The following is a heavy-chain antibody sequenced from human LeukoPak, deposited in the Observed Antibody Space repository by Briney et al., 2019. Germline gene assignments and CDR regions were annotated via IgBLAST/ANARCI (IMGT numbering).Heavy chain of an antibody. Sequence: GGSLRLSCAASGFTFSSYWMHWVRQAPGKGLVWVSRINTDGSSTSYADSVKGRFTISRDNAKNSLYLQMNSLRAEDTAIYYCARISGTTPRYWGQGTLVTVSS. CDR1: GFTFSSYW. CDR2: INTDGSST. CDR3: ARISGTTPRY. V-gene: IGHV3-74*01. J-gene: IGHJ4*02. D-gene: IGHD3-10*01.